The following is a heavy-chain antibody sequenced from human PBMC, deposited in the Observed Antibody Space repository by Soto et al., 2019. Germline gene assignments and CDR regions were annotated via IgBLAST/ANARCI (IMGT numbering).Heavy chain of an antibody. CDR3: ATAGRLRWKDY. Sequence: QVQLVESGGGVVQPGRSLRLSCAASGFIFSSYAMHWVRQAPGKGLEWVAVISYDGSNEYYADSVKGRFTISRDNSKNTRYLQMNSLRAEDTAVYYCATAGRLRWKDYWGQGTLVTVSS. J-gene: IGHJ4*02. CDR2: ISYDGSNE. D-gene: IGHD4-17*01. V-gene: IGHV3-30-3*01. CDR1: GFIFSSYA.